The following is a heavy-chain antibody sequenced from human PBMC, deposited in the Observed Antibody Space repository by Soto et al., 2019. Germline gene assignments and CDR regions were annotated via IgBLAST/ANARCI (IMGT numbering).Heavy chain of an antibody. CDR3: ARLPNDYGDYLPTTHGKNLTNWFDP. D-gene: IGHD4-17*01. Sequence: GGSLRLSCAASGFTFSSYAMHWVRQAPGKGLEWVAVISYDGSNKYYADSVKGRFTISRDNSKNTLYLQMNSLRAEDTAVYYCARLPNDYGDYLPTTHGKNLTNWFDPWGQGTLVTVSS. J-gene: IGHJ5*02. CDR2: ISYDGSNK. V-gene: IGHV3-30-3*01. CDR1: GFTFSSYA.